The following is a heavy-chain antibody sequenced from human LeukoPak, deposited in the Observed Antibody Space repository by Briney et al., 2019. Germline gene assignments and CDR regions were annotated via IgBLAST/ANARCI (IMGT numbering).Heavy chain of an antibody. V-gene: IGHV3-9*03. CDR3: AKSLGYSGGYYFDF. CDR1: GFTFDDYD. J-gene: IGHJ4*02. D-gene: IGHD3-16*01. CDR2: ISWSSGTI. Sequence: GGSLRLSCAASGFTFDDYDMHWVRQAPGKGLEWVSGISWSSGTIGYADSVKGRVTISRDIAKNSLYLQMNSLRAEDMALYYCAKSLGYSGGYYFDFGGRGTLATVTA.